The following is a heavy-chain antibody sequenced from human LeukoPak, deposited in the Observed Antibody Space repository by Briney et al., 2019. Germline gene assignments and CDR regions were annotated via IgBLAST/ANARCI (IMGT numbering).Heavy chain of an antibody. CDR1: GFTFSSYS. Sequence: PGGSLRLSCAASGFTFSSYSMNWVRQAPGKGLEWVSSISSSSSYIYYADSVKGRFTISRDNAKNSLYLQMNRLRDEDTAVYYCARELGITMVRGVSGMDVWGQGTTVTVSS. V-gene: IGHV3-21*01. D-gene: IGHD3-10*01. CDR2: ISSSSSYI. J-gene: IGHJ6*02. CDR3: ARELGITMVRGVSGMDV.